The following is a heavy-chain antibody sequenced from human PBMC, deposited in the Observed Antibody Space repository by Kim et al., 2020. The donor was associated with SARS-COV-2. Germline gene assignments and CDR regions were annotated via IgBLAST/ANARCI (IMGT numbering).Heavy chain of an antibody. V-gene: IGHV4-4*07. J-gene: IGHJ6*02. CDR3: ARAYVGAQHYYYYGMDV. CDR2: IYTSGST. CDR1: GGSISSYY. D-gene: IGHD3-16*01. Sequence: SETLSLTCTVSGGSISSYYWSWIRQPAGKGLEWIGRIYTSGSTNYNPSLKSRVTMSVDTSKNQFSLKLSSVTAADTAVYYCARAYVGAQHYYYYGMDVWGQGTTVTVSS.